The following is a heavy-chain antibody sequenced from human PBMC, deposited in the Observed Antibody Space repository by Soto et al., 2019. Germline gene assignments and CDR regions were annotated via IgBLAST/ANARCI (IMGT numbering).Heavy chain of an antibody. Sequence: QVQLVEAGGGVVQPGRSLRLSCAAAGFTFTMFRMHWVRQAPGKGLEWVAVVSYDGSDNYYADSVKGRFTISRDNSRTTVYLEMNSLRPEDSAVYNCAREGSGSAWDYWGQGTLVTVST. CDR1: GFTFTMFR. V-gene: IGHV3-30-3*01. CDR3: AREGSGSAWDY. D-gene: IGHD3-10*01. J-gene: IGHJ4*02. CDR2: VSYDGSDN.